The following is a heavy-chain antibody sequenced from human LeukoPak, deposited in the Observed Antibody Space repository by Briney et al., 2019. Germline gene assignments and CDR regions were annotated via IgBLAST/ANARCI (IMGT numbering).Heavy chain of an antibody. V-gene: IGHV4-59*01. CDR2: IYYSGST. Sequence: SETLSLTCTVSGGSISSYYWSWIRQRPGKGLEWIGYIYYSGSTNYNPSLKSRVTISVDTSKSQFSLKLSSVTAADTAVYYCARFPRGYCGGGSCYSDYWGQGTLVTVSS. D-gene: IGHD2-15*01. J-gene: IGHJ4*02. CDR1: GGSISSYY. CDR3: ARFPRGYCGGGSCYSDY.